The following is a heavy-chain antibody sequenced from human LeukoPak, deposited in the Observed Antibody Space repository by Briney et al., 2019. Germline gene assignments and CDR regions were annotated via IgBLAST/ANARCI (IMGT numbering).Heavy chain of an antibody. D-gene: IGHD3-3*01. CDR2: INPSGGST. CDR3: AKGWRSLEWLAYYYYYMDV. V-gene: IGHV1-46*01. J-gene: IGHJ6*03. Sequence: ASVKVSCKASGYTFTGYYMHWVRQAPGQGLEWMGIINPSGGSTSYAQKFQGRVTMTRDTSTSTVYMELSSLRAEDTAVYYCAKGWRSLEWLAYYYYYMDVWGKGTTVTVSS. CDR1: GYTFTGYY.